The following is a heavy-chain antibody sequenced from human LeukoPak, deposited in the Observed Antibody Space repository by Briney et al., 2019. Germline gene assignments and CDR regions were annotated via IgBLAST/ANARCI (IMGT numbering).Heavy chain of an antibody. J-gene: IGHJ4*02. Sequence: GGSLRLSCAASGSTFSSYWMSWVRQAPGKGLEWVADIKQDRSEKYYVDSVKGRFTISRDNAKNSLYLQMNSLRAEDTAVYYCARDARFLNYWGQGTLVTVSS. D-gene: IGHD3-3*01. CDR3: ARDARFLNY. CDR2: IKQDRSEK. CDR1: GSTFSSYW. V-gene: IGHV3-7*01.